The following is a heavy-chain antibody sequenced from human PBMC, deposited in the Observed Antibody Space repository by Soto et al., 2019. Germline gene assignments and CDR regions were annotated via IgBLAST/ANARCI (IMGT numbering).Heavy chain of an antibody. J-gene: IGHJ4*02. V-gene: IGHV4-39*06. CDR1: GGSISSSSYY. Sequence: SETLSLTCTVSGGSISSSSYYWGWIRQPPGKGLEWIGCIHYSGSTYYNPSLKSRLTISVDRSKNQFTLQLTSVTVEDTAVYYCARDRLDYYVWGSYRYTGYFDYWGQGTLVTVSS. CDR3: ARDRLDYYVWGSYRYTGYFDY. CDR2: IHYSGST. D-gene: IGHD3-16*02.